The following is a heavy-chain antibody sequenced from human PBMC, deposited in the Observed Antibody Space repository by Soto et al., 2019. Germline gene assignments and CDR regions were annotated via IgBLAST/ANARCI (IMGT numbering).Heavy chain of an antibody. CDR3: ARESKYYDILTGYYGFLDY. J-gene: IGHJ4*02. V-gene: IGHV4-38-2*02. Sequence: SETLSLTCAVSGYSISSGYYWGWIRQPPGKGLEWIGSIYHSGSTYYNPSLKSRVTISVDTSKNQFSLKLSSVTAADTAVYYCARESKYYDILTGYYGFLDYWGQGTLVTVSS. D-gene: IGHD3-9*01. CDR2: IYHSGST. CDR1: GYSISSGYY.